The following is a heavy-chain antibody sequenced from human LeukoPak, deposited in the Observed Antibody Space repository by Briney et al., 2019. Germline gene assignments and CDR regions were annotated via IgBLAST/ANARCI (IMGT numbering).Heavy chain of an antibody. Sequence: PGGSLRLSCAASRFTVSSTYMSWVRQAPGKGLEWVSVIYSGGYTYYADSVKGRFTISRDNSKNTLYLQMNSLRAEDTAVYYCAREDQQLAGNLDYWGQGTLVTVSS. D-gene: IGHD6-13*01. V-gene: IGHV3-53*01. CDR3: AREDQQLAGNLDY. J-gene: IGHJ4*02. CDR1: RFTVSSTY. CDR2: IYSGGYT.